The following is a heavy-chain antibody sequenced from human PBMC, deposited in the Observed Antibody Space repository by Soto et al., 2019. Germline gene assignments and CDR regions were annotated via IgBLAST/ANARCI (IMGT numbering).Heavy chain of an antibody. Sequence: GGSLSLSCAASEFTFNNYVMTWVRQAPAKGLEWVSAISGRGGSTFNADSGKGRYTITRDNSKNTLYQQIKNLRADDTAVYYWAKGPKYAPLDYWGQGTLVTVTS. CDR3: AKGPKYAPLDY. V-gene: IGHV3-23*01. J-gene: IGHJ4*02. CDR1: EFTFNNYV. CDR2: ISGRGGST.